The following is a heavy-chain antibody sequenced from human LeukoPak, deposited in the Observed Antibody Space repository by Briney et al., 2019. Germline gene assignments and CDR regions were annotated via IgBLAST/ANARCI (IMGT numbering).Heavy chain of an antibody. CDR2: IIPILGIA. CDR1: GGTFSSYA. CDR3: ARDRKSDIVVVVAATTFVLDP. V-gene: IGHV1-69*04. Sequence: SVKVSCKASGGTFSSYAISWVRPAPGQGLEWMGRIIPILGIANYAQKFQGRVTITADKSTSTAYMELSSLRSEDTAVYYCARDRKSDIVVVVAATTFVLDPWGQGTLVTVSS. J-gene: IGHJ5*02. D-gene: IGHD2-15*01.